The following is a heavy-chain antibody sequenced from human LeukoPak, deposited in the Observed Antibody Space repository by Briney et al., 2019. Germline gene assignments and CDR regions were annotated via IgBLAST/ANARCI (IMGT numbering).Heavy chain of an antibody. CDR3: AKDPARIAAAGTGYDY. CDR1: GFTFSSYA. Sequence: PGGSLRLSCAASGFTFSSYAMSWVRQAPGKGLEWVSAISGSGGSTYYADSVKGRFTISRDNSKNTLYLQMNSLRAEDTAVYYCAKDPARIAAAGTGYDYWGRGTLVTVSS. D-gene: IGHD6-13*01. V-gene: IGHV3-23*01. J-gene: IGHJ4*02. CDR2: ISGSGGST.